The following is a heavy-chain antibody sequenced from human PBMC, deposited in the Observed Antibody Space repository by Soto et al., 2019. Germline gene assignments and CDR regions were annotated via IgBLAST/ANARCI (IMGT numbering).Heavy chain of an antibody. CDR3: ARTYFWAEYFQH. D-gene: IGHD3-10*01. J-gene: IGHJ1*01. CDR2: TYYRSKWYN. V-gene: IGHV6-1*01. CDR1: GCSFSSNIAA. Sequence: SQALSRTGSSCGCSFSSNIAAWNWIRQSPSRGLEWLGRTYYRSKWYNDYAVSVKSRITINPDTSKNQFSLQLNSVTPEDTAVYYCARTYFWAEYFQHWGQGTLVTVSS.